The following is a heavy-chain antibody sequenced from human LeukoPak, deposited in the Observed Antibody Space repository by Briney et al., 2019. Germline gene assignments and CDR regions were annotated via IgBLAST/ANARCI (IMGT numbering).Heavy chain of an antibody. CDR2: IYYSGST. J-gene: IGHJ4*02. CDR1: GGSISSGGYY. D-gene: IGHD3-10*01. V-gene: IGHV4-31*03. Sequence: PSETLSLTCTVSGGSISSGGYYWSWIRQHPGKGLEWIGYIYYSGSTYYNPSLKSRVTISVDTSKNQFSLKLSSVTAADTAVYYCARGHWYYGSGSYYNRLYYFDYWGQGTLVTVSS. CDR3: ARGHWYYGSGSYYNRLYYFDY.